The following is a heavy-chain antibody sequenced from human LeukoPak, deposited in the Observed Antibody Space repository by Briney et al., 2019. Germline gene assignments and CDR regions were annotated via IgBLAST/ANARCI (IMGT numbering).Heavy chain of an antibody. CDR3: SRTVADSSGYSSPFFDN. Sequence: GASVKVSCKASGYTLNRYGMNWVRQAPGQGLEWVGRISVDRGNKKYAEKLQGKVTIITDKSKNTAYMEMKSLRADDTAVYNWSRTVADSSGYSSPFFDNWGQGTLLTVSS. CDR1: GYTLNRYG. J-gene: IGHJ4*02. V-gene: IGHV1-18*01. D-gene: IGHD3-22*01. CDR2: ISVDRGNK.